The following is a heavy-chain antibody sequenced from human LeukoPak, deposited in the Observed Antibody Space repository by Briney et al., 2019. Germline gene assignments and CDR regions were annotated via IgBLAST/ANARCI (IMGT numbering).Heavy chain of an antibody. CDR2: INHSGST. J-gene: IGHJ3*02. CDR1: GGSFSGYY. Sequence: SETLSLTCAVYGGSFSGYYWSWIRQPPGKGLEWIGEINHSGSTNYNPSLKSRVTISVDTSKNQFSLKLSSVTAADTAVYYCARRWIAVAVDAFDIWGQGTIVTVSS. D-gene: IGHD6-19*01. V-gene: IGHV4-34*01. CDR3: ARRWIAVAVDAFDI.